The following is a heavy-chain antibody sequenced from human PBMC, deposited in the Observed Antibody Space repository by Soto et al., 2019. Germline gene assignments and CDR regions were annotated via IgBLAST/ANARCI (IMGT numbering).Heavy chain of an antibody. CDR2: INSDGSIT. CDR3: ARGATGCYSGRES. Sequence: LCKAASWGKFINYGVHRILKNPEKGLVWVSRINSDGSITTYADSVKGRFTISRDNSKNTLYLQMNSLRAEDTAVYYCARGATGCYSGRESCGQGTLVTVS. D-gene: IGHD1-26*01. V-gene: IGHV3-74*03. CDR1: WGKFINYG. J-gene: IGHJ5*02.